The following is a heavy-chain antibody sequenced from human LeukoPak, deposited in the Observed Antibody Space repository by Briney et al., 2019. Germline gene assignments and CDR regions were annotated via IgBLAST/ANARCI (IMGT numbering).Heavy chain of an antibody. V-gene: IGHV4-59*12. CDR2: IYFSGST. J-gene: IGHJ6*03. CDR3: ARDPGYYYYMDV. Sequence: SGTLSLTCTVSGGSISSYYWIWIRQPPGKGLEWIGYIYFSGSTNYNPSLKSRVTISVDTSTIQFSLRLSSVTAADTAVYYCARDPGYYYYMDVWGKGTTVTVSS. CDR1: GGSISSYY.